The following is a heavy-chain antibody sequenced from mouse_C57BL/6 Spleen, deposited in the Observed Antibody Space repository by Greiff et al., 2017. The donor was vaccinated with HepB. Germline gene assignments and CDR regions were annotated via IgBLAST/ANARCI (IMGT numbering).Heavy chain of an antibody. V-gene: IGHV1-82*01. CDR3: ARGTAQAPSEGFAY. J-gene: IGHJ3*01. CDR2: IYPGDGDT. D-gene: IGHD3-2*02. CDR1: GYAFSSSW. Sequence: QVQLQQSGPELVKPGASVKISCKASGYAFSSSWMNWVKQRPGKGLEWIGRIYPGDGDTNYNGKFKGKATLTADKSSSTAYMQLSSLTSEDSAVYFCARGTAQAPSEGFAYWGQGTLVTVSA.